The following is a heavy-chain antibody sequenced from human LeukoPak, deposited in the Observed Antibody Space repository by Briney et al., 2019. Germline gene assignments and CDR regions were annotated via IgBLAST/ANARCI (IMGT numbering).Heavy chain of an antibody. CDR2: VYYTGIT. Sequence: SETLSLTCTVAGGSISSSTYNWGWIRQPPGKGLEWIGSVYYTGITYDNPSVESRVTISVDTSKNHFSLELNSVTAADTGVYFCARQVRSPVVMFMDVWGKGTTVIVSS. D-gene: IGHD3-22*01. CDR3: ARQVRSPVVMFMDV. CDR1: GGSISSSTYN. J-gene: IGHJ6*03. V-gene: IGHV4-39*01.